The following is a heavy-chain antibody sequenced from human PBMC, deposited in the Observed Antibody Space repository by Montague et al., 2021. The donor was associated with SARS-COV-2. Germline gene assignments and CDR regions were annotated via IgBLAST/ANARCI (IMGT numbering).Heavy chain of an antibody. Sequence: SETLSLTRTVSGGAMSSYYWSWIRQPPGKGLEWIGYIYYSGSTNXNPSLKSRVTISVDTSKNQFSLKLSSVTAADTAAYYCARHGCGSGCHRCGFDAWGQGTLVTVSS. CDR1: GGAMSSYY. CDR2: IYYSGST. CDR3: ARHGCGSGCHRCGFDA. D-gene: IGHD2-21*02. V-gene: IGHV4-59*08. J-gene: IGHJ5*02.